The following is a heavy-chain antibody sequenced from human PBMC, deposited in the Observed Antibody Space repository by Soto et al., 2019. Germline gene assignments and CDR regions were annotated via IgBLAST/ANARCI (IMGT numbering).Heavy chain of an antibody. D-gene: IGHD4-17*01. V-gene: IGHV3-53*01. CDR1: GFPVSTNH. CDR3: AGYGGNSV. CDR2: IYNDGNT. J-gene: IGHJ4*02. Sequence: EVQLVESGGGLTQPGGSLRLSCAVSGFPVSTNHVTWVRQATGKGLQWVSAIYNDGNTYYADSVKGRFTISRDNSKNTVFLPMNRLGAEDTAVYYCAGYGGNSVWGQGTLVTVSS.